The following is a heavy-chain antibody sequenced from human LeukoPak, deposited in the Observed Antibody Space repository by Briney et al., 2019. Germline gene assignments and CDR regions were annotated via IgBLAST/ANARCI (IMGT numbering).Heavy chain of an antibody. CDR3: ARQDIVVVPAAQEIYRGEIDY. V-gene: IGHV4-39*01. J-gene: IGHJ4*02. D-gene: IGHD2-2*01. CDR2: IYYSGST. CDR1: GGSISSSSYY. Sequence: SETLSLTCSVSGGSISSSSYYWGWIRQPPGKGLEWIVSIYYSGSTYYNPSLKSRVTISVDTSKNQFSLKLSSVTAAGTAVYYCARQDIVVVPAAQEIYRGEIDYWGQGTLVTVSS.